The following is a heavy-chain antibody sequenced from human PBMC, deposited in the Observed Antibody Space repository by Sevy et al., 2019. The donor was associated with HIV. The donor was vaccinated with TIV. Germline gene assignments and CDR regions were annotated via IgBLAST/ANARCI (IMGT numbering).Heavy chain of an antibody. J-gene: IGHJ4*02. D-gene: IGHD6-13*01. CDR3: AKNTAAVGTGGFDY. CDR2: IQYDGSNK. V-gene: IGHV3-30*02. CDR1: GFTFSTYA. Sequence: GGSLRLSCAASGFTFSTYAMTWVRQAPGGGLEWVTFIQYDGSNKYYADSVKGRFTISRDNSKNTLYLQMNSLRRDDTAVYYCAKNTAAVGTGGFDYWGQGTLVTVSS.